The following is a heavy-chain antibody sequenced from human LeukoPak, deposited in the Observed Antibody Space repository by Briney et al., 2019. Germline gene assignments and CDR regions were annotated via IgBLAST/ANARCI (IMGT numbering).Heavy chain of an antibody. D-gene: IGHD2-2*01. CDR3: ARPYQVLLYGIDV. Sequence: SETLSLTCTGSGGSISKDYWSWIRQPPGKGLEWVGYVYYGGRTSYKPCLKSPVTRSVDMSKNQFCMKLKSVTAAETSVYYCARPYQVLLYGIDVWGQGTTVTVSS. CDR2: VYYGGRT. CDR1: GGSISKDY. J-gene: IGHJ6*02. V-gene: IGHV4-59*08.